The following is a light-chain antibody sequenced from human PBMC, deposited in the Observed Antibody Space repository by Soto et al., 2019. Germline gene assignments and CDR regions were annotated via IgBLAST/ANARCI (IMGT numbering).Light chain of an antibody. V-gene: IGLV2-14*01. CDR3: SSYTTTTLEI. CDR1: NNDIGLYNY. J-gene: IGLJ1*01. Sequence: QSVLTQPASVSGSPGQSITISCTGTNNDIGLYNYVSWYQQHPGKAPKLMIYWVTNRPSGVSNRFSGSKSGNTASLTISGLQAEDEADYFCSSYTTTTLEIFGTGTKVTVL. CDR2: WVT.